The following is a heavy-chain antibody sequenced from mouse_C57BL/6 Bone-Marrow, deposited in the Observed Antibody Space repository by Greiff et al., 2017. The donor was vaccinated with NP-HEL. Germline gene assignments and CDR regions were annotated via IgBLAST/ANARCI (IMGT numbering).Heavy chain of an antibody. J-gene: IGHJ3*01. V-gene: IGHV3-6*01. CDR3: AREGRRRRAY. Sequence: EESGPGLVKPSQSLSLTCSVTGYSITSGYYWNWIRQFPGNKLEWMAYISYDGSNNYNPSLQNRISITRDTAKNQFFLKLNSLTTEDTATYYCAREGRRRRAYWGQGTLVTVSA. D-gene: IGHD2-12*01. CDR2: ISYDGSN. CDR1: GYSITSGYY.